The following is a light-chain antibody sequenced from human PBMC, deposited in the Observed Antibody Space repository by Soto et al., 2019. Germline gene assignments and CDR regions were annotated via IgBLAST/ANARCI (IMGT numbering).Light chain of an antibody. CDR2: GAS. V-gene: IGKV3-15*01. J-gene: IGKJ3*01. CDR3: LQHNNWPFT. Sequence: EIVMTQSPATLSVSAGERATLSCRASQSVTSNLAWYQQKSGRAPRLLIYGASTRATGVPARFSGSGSGTEFTLIISSLQPEDFAVYYCLQHNNWPFTFGPGTKVDFK. CDR1: QSVTSN.